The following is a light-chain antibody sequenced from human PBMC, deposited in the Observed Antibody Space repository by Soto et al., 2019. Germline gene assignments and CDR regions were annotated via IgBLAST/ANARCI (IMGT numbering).Light chain of an antibody. CDR1: QSLSTRY. J-gene: IGKJ5*01. CDR2: GAS. CDR3: QQYGSSPT. Sequence: IVLTQSPGTLSLFPGERATLSCRASQSLSTRYFAWYQQKPGQAPRLLIYGASSRATGIPDRFSGSGSGTDFTLTISRLEPDDFALSHCQQYGSSPTFGPGTRLEIK. V-gene: IGKV3-20*01.